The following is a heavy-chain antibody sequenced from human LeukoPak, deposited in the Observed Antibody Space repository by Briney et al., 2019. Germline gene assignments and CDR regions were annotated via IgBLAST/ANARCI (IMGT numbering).Heavy chain of an antibody. D-gene: IGHD1-26*01. CDR3: AKGVGATLGDIDCYFDL. J-gene: IGHJ2*01. V-gene: IGHV3-53*01. CDR2: IYSGGST. Sequence: GGSLRLSCAASGFTVSSNYMNWVRQAPGKGLEWVSVIYSGGSTYYADSVKGRFTISRDNSKNTLYLQMNSLRAEDTAVYYCAKGVGATLGDIDCYFDLWGRGTLVTASS. CDR1: GFTVSSNY.